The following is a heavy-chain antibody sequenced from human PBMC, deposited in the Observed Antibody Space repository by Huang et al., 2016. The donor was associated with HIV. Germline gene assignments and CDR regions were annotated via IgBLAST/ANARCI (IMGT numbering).Heavy chain of an antibody. V-gene: IGHV4-34*01. CDR3: ARGQGGYYYYYMDV. J-gene: IGHJ6*03. CDR2: INHSERT. CDR1: GGSFSGYY. Sequence: QVQLQQWGAGLLRPSETLSLTCAVYGGSFSGYYGTWIRQPPGKGLEWIGEINHSERTNDNPSLNSRVTISVDTSRNQFSLTLTSVTAADTAVYYCARGQGGYYYYYMDVWGKGTTVTVSS.